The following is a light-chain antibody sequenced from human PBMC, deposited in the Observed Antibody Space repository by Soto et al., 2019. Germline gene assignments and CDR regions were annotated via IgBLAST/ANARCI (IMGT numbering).Light chain of an antibody. V-gene: IGKV3-15*01. CDR1: QGIGST. CDR2: GAS. CDR3: QRYNNWPLT. J-gene: IGKJ4*01. Sequence: EIVMTQSPATLSVSPGERATLSCRASQGIGSTLAWYQQKPGQTPRLLIYGASTRATGVPARFSGSGSGTEFTLTINSRQSEDFAVYYCQRYNNWPLTFGGGTKGEIK.